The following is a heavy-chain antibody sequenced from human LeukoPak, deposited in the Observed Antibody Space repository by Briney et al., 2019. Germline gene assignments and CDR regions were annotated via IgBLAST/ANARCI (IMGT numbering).Heavy chain of an antibody. J-gene: IGHJ6*03. V-gene: IGHV4-39*01. CDR3: ARLSLPDFWSGYYINVGDYYYMDV. D-gene: IGHD3-3*01. Sequence: PSETLSLTCTASGGSTSSSSYYWGWIRQPPGKGLEWIGSIYYSGSTYYNPSLKSRVTISVDTSKNQFSLKLSSVTAADTAVYYCARLSLPDFWSGYYINVGDYYYMDVWGKGTTVTVSS. CDR1: GGSTSSSSYY. CDR2: IYYSGST.